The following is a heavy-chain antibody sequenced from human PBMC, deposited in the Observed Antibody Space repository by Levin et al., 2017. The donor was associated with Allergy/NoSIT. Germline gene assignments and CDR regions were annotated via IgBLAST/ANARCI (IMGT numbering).Heavy chain of an antibody. CDR1: GFTFSSYS. V-gene: IGHV3-21*01. J-gene: IGHJ4*02. D-gene: IGHD6-19*01. Sequence: GGSLRLSCAASGFTFSSYSMNWVRQAPGKGLEWVSSISSSSSYIYYADSVKGRFTISRDNAKNSLYLQMNSLRAEDTAVYYCARDSGSGWYECDYWGQGTLVTVSS. CDR3: ARDSGSGWYECDY. CDR2: ISSSSSYI.